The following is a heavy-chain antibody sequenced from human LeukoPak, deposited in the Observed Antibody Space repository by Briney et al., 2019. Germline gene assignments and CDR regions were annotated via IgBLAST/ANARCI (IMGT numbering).Heavy chain of an antibody. V-gene: IGHV4-39*01. CDR1: GGSISSSSYY. CDR2: IYYSGST. Sequence: SETLSLTCTVCGGSISSSSYYWGWIRQPPGKGLEWIGSIYYSGSTYYIPSLKSRVTISVDTSKNQFPLKLSSVTAADTAVYYCARRRPRPLFDYWGQGTLVTVSS. J-gene: IGHJ4*02. CDR3: ARRRPRPLFDY.